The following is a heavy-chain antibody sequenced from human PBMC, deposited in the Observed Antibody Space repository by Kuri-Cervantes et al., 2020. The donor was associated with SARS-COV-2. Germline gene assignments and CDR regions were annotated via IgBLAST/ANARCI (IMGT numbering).Heavy chain of an antibody. CDR1: GYTFTGYY. D-gene: IGHD3-22*01. V-gene: IGHV1-2*02. CDR3: ARAPTYYDSSGPTYYFDY. J-gene: IGHJ4*02. CDR2: INPDSGGT. Sequence: ASVKVSCKASGYTFTGYYMHWVRQAPGQGLEWMGWINPDSGGTNYAQMFQGRVTMTRDTSISTAYMELKRLRSDDTAVYYCARAPTYYDSSGPTYYFDYWGQGTLVTVSS.